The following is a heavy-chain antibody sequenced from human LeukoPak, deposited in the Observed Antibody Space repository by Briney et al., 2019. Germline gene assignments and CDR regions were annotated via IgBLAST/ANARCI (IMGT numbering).Heavy chain of an antibody. CDR2: IFYSGST. J-gene: IGHJ4*02. V-gene: IGHV4-61*01. CDR1: GASVSSGSYY. CDR3: ARDPGVTTGTYYFDS. D-gene: IGHD1-1*01. Sequence: SETLSPTCTVSGASVSSGSYYWTWIRQPPGKGLEWIGYIFYSGSTNYNPSLESRVTISFDTSKNQFSLKLTSVTAADTAVYYCARDPGVTTGTYYFDSWGQGSLVTVSS.